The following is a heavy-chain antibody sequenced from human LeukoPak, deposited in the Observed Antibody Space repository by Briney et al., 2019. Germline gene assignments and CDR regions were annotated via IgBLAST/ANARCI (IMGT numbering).Heavy chain of an antibody. CDR2: ISYDGSNK. CDR3: ARRSLAAVDY. V-gene: IGHV3-30*03. CDR1: GFTFSSYG. J-gene: IGHJ4*02. D-gene: IGHD6-13*01. Sequence: GGSLRLSCAASGFTFSSYGMHWVRQAPGKGLEWVAVISYDGSNKYYADSVKGRFTISRDNSKNSLYLQMNSLRAEDTAVYYCARRSLAAVDYWGQGTLVTVSS.